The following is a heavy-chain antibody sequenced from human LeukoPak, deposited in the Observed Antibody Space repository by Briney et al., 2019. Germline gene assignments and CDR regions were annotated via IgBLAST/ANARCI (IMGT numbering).Heavy chain of an antibody. D-gene: IGHD2-8*01. CDR1: GFTFSSYW. CDR2: IKQDGSEK. CDR3: GRGGNGIDI. Sequence: GGSMRLSCAASGFTFSSYWMSWVRQAPGKGLEWVANIKQDGSEKYYVDSVKGRFIISRDNAKNTLYLQMNSLRAEDTAVYFCGRGGNGIDIWGQGTTVIVSS. J-gene: IGHJ3*02. V-gene: IGHV3-7*01.